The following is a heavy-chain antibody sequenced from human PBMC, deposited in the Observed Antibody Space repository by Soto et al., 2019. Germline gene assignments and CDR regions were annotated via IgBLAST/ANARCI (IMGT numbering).Heavy chain of an antibody. D-gene: IGHD3-3*01. CDR3: TPPASGHYGYCF. V-gene: IGHV3-15*01. CDR2: IKTKSSGGTT. CDR1: GFAFSDAS. J-gene: IGHJ4*02. Sequence: DVQLVESGGDLVKPGGSLRLSCAASGFAFSDASMSWVRQAPGKGLEWVGRIKTKSSGGTTDYAAPVKGRFTISRDDSKNTLYLQMDSLTAEDTAVYSCTPPASGHYGYCFWGQRPLVTVSS.